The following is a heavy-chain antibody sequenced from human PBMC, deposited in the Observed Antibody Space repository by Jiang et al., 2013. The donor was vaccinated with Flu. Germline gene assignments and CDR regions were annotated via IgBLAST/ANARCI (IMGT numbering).Heavy chain of an antibody. Sequence: PGQGLEWMGIINPSGGSTSYAQKFQGRVTMTRDTSTSTVYMELSSLRSEDTAVYYCARGAGYYGMDVWGQGTTVTVSS. CDR2: INPSGGST. D-gene: IGHD6-13*01. CDR3: ARGAGYYGMDV. J-gene: IGHJ6*02. V-gene: IGHV1-46*01.